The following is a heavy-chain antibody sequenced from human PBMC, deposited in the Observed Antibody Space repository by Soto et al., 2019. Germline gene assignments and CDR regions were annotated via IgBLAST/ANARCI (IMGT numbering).Heavy chain of an antibody. J-gene: IGHJ6*02. CDR3: TTDSIEMATITFDYCYYGMDV. CDR2: IKSKTDGGTT. Sequence: EVQLVESGGGLVKPGGSLRLSCAASGFTFSNAWMNWVRQAPGKGLEWVGRIKSKTDGGTTDYAAPVKGRFTISRDDSKNTLYLQMNSVQAEDTAVYYCTTDSIEMATITFDYCYYGMDVWGQGTTVTVSS. CDR1: GFTFSNAW. D-gene: IGHD5-12*01. V-gene: IGHV3-15*07.